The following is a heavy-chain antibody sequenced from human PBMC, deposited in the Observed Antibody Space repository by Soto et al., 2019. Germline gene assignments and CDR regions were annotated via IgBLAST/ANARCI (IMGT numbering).Heavy chain of an antibody. Sequence: GRSLRLSCEGSGVVFTNHGMSWVRQAPGKGLEWVSGIGATADKGRYADSVRGRFTISRDSSRDTVYLQTNNLRAEDTAVYFCAKEGQGWFGPWGQGTLVTVSS. CDR2: IGATADKG. CDR1: GVVFTNHG. J-gene: IGHJ5*02. CDR3: AKEGQGWFGP. V-gene: IGHV3-23*01.